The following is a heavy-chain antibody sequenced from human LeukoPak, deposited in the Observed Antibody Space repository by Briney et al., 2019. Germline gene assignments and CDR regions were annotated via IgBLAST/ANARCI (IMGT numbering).Heavy chain of an antibody. D-gene: IGHD5-18*01. J-gene: IGHJ6*02. CDR2: IRSKAYGGTT. CDR3: TVDTAMVTFYYYGMDV. Sequence: GGSLRLSCAASGFTFSSYAMSWVRQAPGKGLEWVGFIRSKAYGGTTEYAASVKGRFTISRDDSKSIAYLQMNSLKTEDTAVYYCTVDTAMVTFYYYGMDVWGQGTTVTVSS. CDR1: GFTFSSYA. V-gene: IGHV3-49*04.